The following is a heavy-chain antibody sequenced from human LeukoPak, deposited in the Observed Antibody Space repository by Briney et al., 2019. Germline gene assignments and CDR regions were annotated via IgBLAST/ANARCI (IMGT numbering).Heavy chain of an antibody. D-gene: IGHD2-15*01. J-gene: IGHJ5*02. CDR3: ARDWVVAAIYWFDP. CDR2: INTNTGNP. V-gene: IGHV7-4-1*02. Sequence: ASVKVSCKASGYTFTSYAMNWVRQAPGQGLEWMGWINTNTGNPTYAQGFTGRFVFSLDTSVSTAYLQISSLKAEDTAVYYCARDWVVAAIYWFDPWGQGTLVTVSS. CDR1: GYTFTSYA.